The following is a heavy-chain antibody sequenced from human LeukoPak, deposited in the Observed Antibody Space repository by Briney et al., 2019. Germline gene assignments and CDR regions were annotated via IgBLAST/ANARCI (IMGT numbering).Heavy chain of an antibody. D-gene: IGHD3-16*01. CDR1: GFTFSSYS. Sequence: GGSLRLSCAASGFTFSSYSMNWVRQAPGKGLEWVSSISSSSSYIYYADSVKGRFIISRDTAKNSLYLQMNSLRAEDTAVYYCVRGMGGGVSNFDYWGQGTLVTVSS. CDR3: VRGMGGGVSNFDY. J-gene: IGHJ4*02. V-gene: IGHV3-21*01. CDR2: ISSSSSYI.